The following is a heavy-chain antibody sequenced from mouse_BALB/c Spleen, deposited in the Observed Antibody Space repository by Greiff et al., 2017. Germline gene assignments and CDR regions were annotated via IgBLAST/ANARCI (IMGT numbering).Heavy chain of an antibody. CDR1: GFTFSSYT. CDR2: ISSGGSYT. CDR3: TRDYHYDYAWFAY. V-gene: IGHV5-6-4*01. D-gene: IGHD2-4*01. Sequence: EVQLVESGGGLVKPGGSLKLSCAASGFTFSSYTMSWVRQTPEKRLEWVATISSGGSYTYYPDSVTGRFTISRDNAKNTLYLQMSSLKSEDTAMYYCTRDYHYDYAWFAYWGQGTLVTVSA. J-gene: IGHJ3*01.